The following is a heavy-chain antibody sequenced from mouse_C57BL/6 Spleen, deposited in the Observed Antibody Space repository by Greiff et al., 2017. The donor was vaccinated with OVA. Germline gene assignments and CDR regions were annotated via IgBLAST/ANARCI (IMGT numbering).Heavy chain of an antibody. CDR2: IHPNSGST. V-gene: IGHV1-64*01. CDR3: ARGRDGYDVFDY. J-gene: IGHJ2*01. Sequence: VQLQQSGAELVKPGASVKLSCKASGYTFTSYWMHWVKQRPGQGLEWIGMIHPNSGSTNYNEKFKSKATLTVDKSSSTAYMQLSSLTSEDSAVYYCARGRDGYDVFDYWGQGTTLTVSS. CDR1: GYTFTSYW. D-gene: IGHD2-2*01.